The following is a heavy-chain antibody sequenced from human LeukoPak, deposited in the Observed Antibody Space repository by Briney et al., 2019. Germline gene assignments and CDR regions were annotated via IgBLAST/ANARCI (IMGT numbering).Heavy chain of an antibody. CDR1: GFMFHDYA. D-gene: IGHD3-22*01. J-gene: IGHJ4*02. CDR2: ISGDGGST. CDR3: ARVVSSGSPLDY. V-gene: IGHV3-43*02. Sequence: GGSLGLSCAAPGFMFHDYAIHWVRQAPGKGLEWVSLISGDGGSTFYADSVKGRFTISRDNAKNSLYLQMNSLRADDTAVYYCARVVSSGSPLDYWGQGTLVTVSS.